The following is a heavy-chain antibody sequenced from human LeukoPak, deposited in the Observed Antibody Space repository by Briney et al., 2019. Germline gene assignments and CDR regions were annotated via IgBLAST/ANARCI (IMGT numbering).Heavy chain of an antibody. J-gene: IGHJ6*03. D-gene: IGHD4-11*01. Sequence: SETLSLTCTVSGGSISSSSYYWGWIRQPPGKGLEWIGSIYYSGSTYYNPSLKSRVTISVDTSKNQFSLMLNSVTAADTAVYYCARGLFRGLTTDYYYMDVWGKGTTVTVSS. CDR1: GGSISSSSYY. CDR2: IYYSGST. V-gene: IGHV4-39*07. CDR3: ARGLFRGLTTDYYYMDV.